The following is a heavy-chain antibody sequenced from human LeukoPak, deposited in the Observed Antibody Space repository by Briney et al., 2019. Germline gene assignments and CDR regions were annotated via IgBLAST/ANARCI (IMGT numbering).Heavy chain of an antibody. V-gene: IGHV3-21*01. D-gene: IGHD3-22*01. J-gene: IGHJ4*02. CDR3: ARGRYYYDSSGLDY. Sequence: GGSLRLSCAISGFTFITYNMNWVRQAPGKGLEWVSSISPKSKYISYADAVRGRFTISRDNAKNSLYLQMNSLRAEDTAVYYCARGRYYYDSSGLDYWGQGTLVTVSS. CDR2: ISPKSKYI. CDR1: GFTFITYN.